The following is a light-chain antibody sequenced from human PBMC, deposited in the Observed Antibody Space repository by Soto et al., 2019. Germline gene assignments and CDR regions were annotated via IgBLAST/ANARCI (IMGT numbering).Light chain of an antibody. CDR1: QRISTY. J-gene: IGKJ4*01. CDR2: AAS. Sequence: DIQRTQSTSSLSASVADXARITCGASQRISTYVNWYHHKPGSATKLLIYAASSLQSGVPSRVSGSGSGTDFTLTISSLQPEDFATYYCQQSYSTPLTFGGGTKVDIK. V-gene: IGKV1-39*01. CDR3: QQSYSTPLT.